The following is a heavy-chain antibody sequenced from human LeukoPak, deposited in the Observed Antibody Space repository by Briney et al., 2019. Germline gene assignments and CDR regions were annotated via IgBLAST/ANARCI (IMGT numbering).Heavy chain of an antibody. Sequence: PGGSLRLSCAASGFTFSSYSMNWVRQPPGKGLEWVSSISSSSSYIYYADSVKGRFTISRDNAKNSLYLPMNSLRAEDTAVYYCAAPLGDYGRNRRYFDLWGGGTLVTVSS. J-gene: IGHJ2*01. CDR3: AAPLGDYGRNRRYFDL. D-gene: IGHD4-23*01. V-gene: IGHV3-21*01. CDR2: ISSSSSYI. CDR1: GFTFSSYS.